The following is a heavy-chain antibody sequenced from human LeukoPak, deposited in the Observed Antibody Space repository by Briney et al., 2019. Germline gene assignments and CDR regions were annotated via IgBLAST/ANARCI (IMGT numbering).Heavy chain of an antibody. J-gene: IGHJ3*02. D-gene: IGHD2-21*02. CDR2: IIPIFGTA. V-gene: IGHV1-69*13. Sequence: SVKVSCKASGYTFTGYYMHWVRQAPGQGLEWMGGIIPIFGTANYAQKFQGRVTITADESTSTAYMELSSLRSEDTAVYYCARDVAYCGGDCYSVDAFDIWGQGTMVTVSS. CDR1: GYTFTGYY. CDR3: ARDVAYCGGDCYSVDAFDI.